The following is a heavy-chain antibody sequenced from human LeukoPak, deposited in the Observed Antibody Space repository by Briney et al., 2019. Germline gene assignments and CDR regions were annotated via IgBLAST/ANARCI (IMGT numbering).Heavy chain of an antibody. CDR1: GFNFSDYA. CDR3: AKDRYSNYGNWFDP. J-gene: IGHJ5*02. V-gene: IGHV3-23*01. CDR2: ISGSGGTT. Sequence: GGSLRLSCVASGFNFSDYAMNWVRQAPGKGLEWVSAISGSGGTTHYADSVKGRFAISRGNSKNTLSLQMSHLRHEDTARYYCAKDRYSNYGNWFDPWGQGTQVTVFS. D-gene: IGHD4-11*01.